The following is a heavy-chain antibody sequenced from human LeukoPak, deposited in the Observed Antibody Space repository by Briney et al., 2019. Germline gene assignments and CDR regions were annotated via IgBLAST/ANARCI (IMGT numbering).Heavy chain of an antibody. CDR1: GFTFGDYA. CDR3: ARDEDYYGSGSSRNYFDY. J-gene: IGHJ4*02. D-gene: IGHD3-10*01. Sequence: GGSLRLSCTASGFTFGDYAMSWFRQAPGKGLEWVANIKQDGSEKYYVDSVKGRFTISRDNAKNSLYLQMNSLRAEDTAVYYCARDEDYYGSGSSRNYFDYWGQGTLVTVSS. CDR2: IKQDGSEK. V-gene: IGHV3-7*01.